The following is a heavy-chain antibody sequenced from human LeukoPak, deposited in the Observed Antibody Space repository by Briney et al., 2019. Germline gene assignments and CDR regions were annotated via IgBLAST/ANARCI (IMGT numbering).Heavy chain of an antibody. J-gene: IGHJ4*02. CDR2: INPSGGSP. V-gene: IGHV1-46*01. Sequence: ASVKVSCKASGYTFTSYYMHWVRQAPGQGLEWMGIINPSGGSPTYAQKFQGRVTMTSDTSTTTVYMELSSLRSEDTAVYYCARDPGNTGSSELVYWGQGTLVTVSS. CDR3: ARDPGNTGSSELVY. CDR1: GYTFTSYY. D-gene: IGHD1-26*01.